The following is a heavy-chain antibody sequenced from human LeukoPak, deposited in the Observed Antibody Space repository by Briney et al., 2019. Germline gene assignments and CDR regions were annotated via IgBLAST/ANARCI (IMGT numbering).Heavy chain of an antibody. V-gene: IGHV3-7*01. J-gene: IGHJ4*02. D-gene: IGHD6-19*01. CDR1: GFTFSSYW. CDR3: AKNTRYSSGWSFDY. Sequence: GGSLRLSCAASGFTFSSYWMSWVRQAPGNGLEWVANIKHDGSEKYHVDSVKGRFTISRDNSKNTLYLQMNSLRAEDTAVYYCAKNTRYSSGWSFDYWGQGTLVTVSS. CDR2: IKHDGSEK.